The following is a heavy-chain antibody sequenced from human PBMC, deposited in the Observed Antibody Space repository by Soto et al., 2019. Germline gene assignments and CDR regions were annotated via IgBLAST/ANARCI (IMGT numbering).Heavy chain of an antibody. CDR2: TSNNGDRT. Sequence: GGSLRLSCAVSGFTFTDHAMTWVRQAPGKGLEWVSTTSNNGDRTFYADFVKGRFTVSTDRTNNTLYLQMNSLRADDTAVYFCARPPLYSNGGYFYSWGQGTLVTVSS. D-gene: IGHD6-19*01. CDR1: GFTFTDHA. V-gene: IGHV3-23*01. CDR3: ARPPLYSNGGYFYS. J-gene: IGHJ4*02.